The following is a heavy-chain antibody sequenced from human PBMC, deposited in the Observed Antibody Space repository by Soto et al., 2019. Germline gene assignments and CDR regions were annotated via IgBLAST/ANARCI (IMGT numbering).Heavy chain of an antibody. V-gene: IGHV3-23*01. CDR2: ISGSGGST. D-gene: IGHD3-22*01. CDR3: AKRDDSSGYYHRYGMDV. CDR1: GFTFSSYA. Sequence: GGSLRLSCAASGFTFSSYAMSWVRQAPGKGLEWVSAISGSGGSTYHADSVKGRFTISRDNSKNTLYLQMNSLRAEDTAVYYCAKRDDSSGYYHRYGMDVWGQGTTVTVSS. J-gene: IGHJ6*02.